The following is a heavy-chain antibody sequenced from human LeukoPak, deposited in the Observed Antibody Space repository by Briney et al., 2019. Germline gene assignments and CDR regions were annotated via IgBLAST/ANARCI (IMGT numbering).Heavy chain of an antibody. Sequence: GGSLRLSCAASAFTFSDYHMSWIRQAPGRGLEWVSYISGTSLTIFYADSVKGRLTVSRDNAKNSLYLQMNSLRAEDTAVYYCARMIADRPHYYYYMDVWGKGTTVTVSS. CDR1: AFTFSDYH. J-gene: IGHJ6*03. CDR2: ISGTSLTI. CDR3: ARMIADRPHYYYYMDV. V-gene: IGHV3-11*04. D-gene: IGHD6-6*01.